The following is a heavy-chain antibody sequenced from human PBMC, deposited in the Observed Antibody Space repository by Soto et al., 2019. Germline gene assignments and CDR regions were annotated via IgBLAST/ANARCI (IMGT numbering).Heavy chain of an antibody. CDR3: ARASMTTVTRFDY. CDR2: IIPILGIA. Sequence: SVKVSCKASGGTFSSYTISWVRQAPGQGLEWMGRIIPILGIANYAQKFQGRVTITADKSTSTAYMELSSLRSEDTAVYYCARASMTTVTRFDYWGQGTLVTVSS. V-gene: IGHV1-69*02. J-gene: IGHJ4*02. D-gene: IGHD4-17*01. CDR1: GGTFSSYT.